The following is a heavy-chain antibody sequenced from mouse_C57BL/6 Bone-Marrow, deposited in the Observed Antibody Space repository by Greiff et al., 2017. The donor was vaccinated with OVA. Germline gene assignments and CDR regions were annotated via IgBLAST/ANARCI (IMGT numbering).Heavy chain of an antibody. CDR3: AELTPPSYYGSSYAMDY. D-gene: IGHD1-1*01. CDR2: IWGGGST. CDR1: GFSLTSYG. V-gene: IGHV2-9*01. J-gene: IGHJ4*01. Sequence: VQRVESGPGLVAPSQSLSITCTASGFSLTSYGVDWVRQPPGKGLEWLGVIWGGGSTNYNSALMSRLSISTDNSTSHAFLKMNSLQPDDTTTYYCAELTPPSYYGSSYAMDYWGQGTSVTVSA.